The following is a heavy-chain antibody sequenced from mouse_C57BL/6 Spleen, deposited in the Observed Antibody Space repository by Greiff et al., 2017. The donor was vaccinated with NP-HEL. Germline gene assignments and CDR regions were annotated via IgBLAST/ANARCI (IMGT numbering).Heavy chain of an antibody. J-gene: IGHJ3*01. Sequence: VQLQQSGAELVKPGASVKISCKASGYAFSSYWMNWVKQRPGKGLEWIGQIYPGDGDTNYNGKFKGKATLTADKSSSTAYMQLSSLTSEDSAVYFCARGITTVVPSWFAYWGQRTLVTVSA. V-gene: IGHV1-80*01. D-gene: IGHD1-1*01. CDR3: ARGITTVVPSWFAY. CDR1: GYAFSSYW. CDR2: IYPGDGDT.